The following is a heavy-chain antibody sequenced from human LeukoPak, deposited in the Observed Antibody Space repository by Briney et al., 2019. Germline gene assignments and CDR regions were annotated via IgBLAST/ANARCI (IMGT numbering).Heavy chain of an antibody. CDR2: IWYDGSNK. V-gene: IGHV3-33*06. CDR3: AKGLMEQLVPWGFDY. CDR1: GFTFSSYG. D-gene: IGHD6-13*01. Sequence: GGSLRLSCAASGFTFSSYGMHWVRQAPGKGLEWVAVIWYDGSNKYYADSVKGRFTISRDNSRNTLYLQMNSLRAEDTAVYYCAKGLMEQLVPWGFDYWGQGTLVTVSS. J-gene: IGHJ4*02.